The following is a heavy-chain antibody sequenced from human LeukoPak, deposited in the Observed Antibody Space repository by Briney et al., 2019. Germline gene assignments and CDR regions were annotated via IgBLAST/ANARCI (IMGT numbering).Heavy chain of an antibody. J-gene: IGHJ4*02. Sequence: SETLSLTCTVSGGSISSYYWSWIRQPPGKGLEWIGYIYYSGSTNYNPSLKSRVTISVDTSKNQFSLKLSSVTAADTAVYYCASTIFGVVPAFDYWGQGTLVTVSS. D-gene: IGHD3-3*01. CDR1: GGSISSYY. V-gene: IGHV4-59*01. CDR3: ASTIFGVVPAFDY. CDR2: IYYSGST.